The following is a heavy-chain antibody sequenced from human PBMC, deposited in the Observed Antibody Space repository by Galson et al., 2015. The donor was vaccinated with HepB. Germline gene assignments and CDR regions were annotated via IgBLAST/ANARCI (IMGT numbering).Heavy chain of an antibody. CDR1: GYTFTSYG. CDR3: ARTPAYGGKLGEAFDI. CDR2: INPSGGST. Sequence: SVKVSCKASGYTFTSYGISWVRQAPGQGLEWMGIINPSGGSTSYAQKFQGRVTMTRDTSTSTVYMELSSLRSEDTAVYYCARTPAYGGKLGEAFDIWGQGTMVTVSS. J-gene: IGHJ3*02. D-gene: IGHD4-23*01. V-gene: IGHV1-46*01.